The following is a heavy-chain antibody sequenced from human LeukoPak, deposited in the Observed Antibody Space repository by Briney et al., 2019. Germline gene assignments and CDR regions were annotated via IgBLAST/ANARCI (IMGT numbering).Heavy chain of an antibody. CDR2: INAGNGNT. CDR1: GGTFSSYA. V-gene: IGHV1-3*03. J-gene: IGHJ4*02. D-gene: IGHD6-13*01. Sequence: ASVKVSCKASGGTFSSYAMHWVRQAPGQRLEWMGWINAGNGNTKCSQEFQGRVTITRDTSASTAYMELSSLRSEDMAVYYCARVPTDSSSWYPVDYWGQGTLVTVSS. CDR3: ARVPTDSSSWYPVDY.